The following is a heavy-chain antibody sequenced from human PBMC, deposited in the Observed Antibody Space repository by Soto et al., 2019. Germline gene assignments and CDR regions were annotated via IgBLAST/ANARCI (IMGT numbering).Heavy chain of an antibody. J-gene: IGHJ4*02. CDR2: ISSSSSYI. V-gene: IGHV3-21*01. Sequence: EVQLVESGGGLVKPGGSLRLSCAASGFTFSSYSMNWVRQAPGKGLEWVSSISSSSSYIYYADSVKGRFTISRDNAKNSLYLQMNSLRAEDTAVYYCARAGLRYFYWLFYFDYWGQGTLVTVSS. CDR1: GFTFSSYS. D-gene: IGHD3-9*01. CDR3: ARAGLRYFYWLFYFDY.